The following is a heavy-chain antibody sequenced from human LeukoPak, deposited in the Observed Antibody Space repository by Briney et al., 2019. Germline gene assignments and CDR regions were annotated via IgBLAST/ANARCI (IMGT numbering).Heavy chain of an antibody. D-gene: IGHD3-22*01. CDR3: AKMYYYDSSGYYDY. J-gene: IGHJ4*02. CDR1: GFTFSSYG. V-gene: IGHV3-23*01. Sequence: GGSLRLSCAASGFTFSSYGMSWVRQAPGKGLEWVSAISGSGGSTYYADSVKGRFTISRDNSKNTLYLQMNSLRAEDTAVYYCAKMYYYDSSGYYDYWGRGTLVTVSS. CDR2: ISGSGGST.